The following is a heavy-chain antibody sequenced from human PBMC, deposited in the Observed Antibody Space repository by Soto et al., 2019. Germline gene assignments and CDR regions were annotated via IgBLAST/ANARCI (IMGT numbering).Heavy chain of an antibody. CDR1: GFTVSSNY. Sequence: GGSLRLSCAASGFTVSSNYMSWVRQAPGKGLEWVSVIYSGGSTYYADSVKGRFTISRDNSKNTLYLQMSSLRAEDTAVYYCARDSYYYDSSGLNWGQGTLVTVSS. CDR3: ARDSYYYDSSGLN. CDR2: IYSGGST. D-gene: IGHD3-22*01. J-gene: IGHJ4*02. V-gene: IGHV3-53*01.